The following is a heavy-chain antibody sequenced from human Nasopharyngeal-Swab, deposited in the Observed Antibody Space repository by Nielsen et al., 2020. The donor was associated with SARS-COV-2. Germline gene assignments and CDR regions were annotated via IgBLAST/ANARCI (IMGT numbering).Heavy chain of an antibody. D-gene: IGHD2-15*01. Sequence: ASVKVSCKASGVTFSSYAISWVRQAPGQGLGWMGIINPSGGSTSYAQKFQGRVTMTRDMSTSTVYMELSSLRSEDTAVYYCASCSGGSCYFYAFDIWGQGTMVTVSS. CDR1: GVTFSSYA. CDR3: ASCSGGSCYFYAFDI. V-gene: IGHV1-46*01. CDR2: INPSGGST. J-gene: IGHJ3*02.